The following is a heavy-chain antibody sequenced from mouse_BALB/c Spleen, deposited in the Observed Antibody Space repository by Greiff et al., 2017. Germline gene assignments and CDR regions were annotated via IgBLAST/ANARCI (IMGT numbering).Heavy chain of an antibody. CDR3: ARTATAPFAY. CDR2: IDPENGDT. Sequence: DVQLQESGAELVRSGASVKLSCTASGFNIKDYYMHWVKQRPEQGLEWIGWIDPENGDTEYAPKFQGKATMTADTSSNTAYLQLSSLTSEDTAVYYCARTATAPFAYWGQGTLVTVSA. D-gene: IGHD1-2*01. V-gene: IGHV14-4*02. J-gene: IGHJ3*01. CDR1: GFNIKDYY.